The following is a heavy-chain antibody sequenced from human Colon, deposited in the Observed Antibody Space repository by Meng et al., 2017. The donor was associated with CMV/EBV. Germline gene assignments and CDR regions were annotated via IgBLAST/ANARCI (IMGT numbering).Heavy chain of an antibody. D-gene: IGHD2-2*01. CDR1: GYSFTDYY. J-gene: IGHJ6*02. CDR3: ARDRDVVVPAANYYGMDV. CDR2: IIPIFGTA. V-gene: IGHV1-69*05. Sequence: SVKVSCKASGYSFTDYYLHWVRQAPGQGLEWMGGIIPIFGTANYAQKFQGRVTITTDESTSTAYMELSSLRSEDTAVYYCARDRDVVVPAANYYGMDVWGQGTTVTVSS.